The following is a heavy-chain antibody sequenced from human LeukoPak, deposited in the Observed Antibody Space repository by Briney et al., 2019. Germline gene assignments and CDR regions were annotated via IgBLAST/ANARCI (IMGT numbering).Heavy chain of an antibody. CDR3: ARTSDCSSTSCYPNFDY. CDR1: GGTFSSYA. Sequence: GSSVKVSCKASGGTFSSYAISWVRQAPGQGLEWMGGIIPIFGTANYAQKFQGRVTLTADESTSTAYMELSSLRSEDTAVYYCARTSDCSSTSCYPNFDYWGQGTLVTVSS. V-gene: IGHV1-69*01. J-gene: IGHJ4*02. D-gene: IGHD2-2*01. CDR2: IIPIFGTA.